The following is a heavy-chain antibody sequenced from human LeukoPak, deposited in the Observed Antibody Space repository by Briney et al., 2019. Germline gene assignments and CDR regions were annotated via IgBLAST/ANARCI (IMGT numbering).Heavy chain of an antibody. CDR3: ASGISGWDNMDV. V-gene: IGHV1-69*06. Sequence: SVKGSCKASGGTFSSYAISWVRQAPGQGLEWMGGIIPIFGTANYAQKFQGRVTITADKSTSTAYMELSSLRSEDTAVYYCASGISGWDNMDVWGKGTTVTVSS. J-gene: IGHJ6*03. CDR1: GGTFSSYA. D-gene: IGHD6-19*01. CDR2: IIPIFGTA.